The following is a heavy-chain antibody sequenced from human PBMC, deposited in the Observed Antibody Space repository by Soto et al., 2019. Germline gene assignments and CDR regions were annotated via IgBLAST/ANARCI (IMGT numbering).Heavy chain of an antibody. V-gene: IGHV4-59*01. CDR1: GDSLSSYY. Sequence: SETLSLTCTVSGDSLSSYYRSWLRQPPGKGLEWIGYIYYSGSTNYNPSLKSRVTISVDTPKNQFSLKLTSVTASDAAVYDLARGVATIGPWGRETLFTFS. J-gene: IGHJ5*02. D-gene: IGHD5-12*01. CDR3: ARGVATIGP. CDR2: IYYSGST.